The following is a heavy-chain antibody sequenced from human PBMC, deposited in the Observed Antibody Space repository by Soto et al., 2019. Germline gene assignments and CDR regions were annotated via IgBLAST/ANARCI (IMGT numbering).Heavy chain of an antibody. Sequence: QVQLQQWGAGLLKPSETLSLTCAVYGGFVSSGSYYWSWIRQPPGKGLGWIGEMSHSGGTHFNPYLKSRVTRSVDTSKNQFSLKMTSVTAADTALYYCARVERGTATTVVDAFDIWGPGTMVTVSS. V-gene: IGHV4-34*01. CDR1: GGFVSSGSYY. CDR3: ARVERGTATTVVDAFDI. CDR2: MSHSGGT. J-gene: IGHJ3*02. D-gene: IGHD1-1*01.